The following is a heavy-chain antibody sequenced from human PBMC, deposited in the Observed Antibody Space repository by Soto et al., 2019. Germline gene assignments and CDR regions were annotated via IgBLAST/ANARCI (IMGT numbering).Heavy chain of an antibody. J-gene: IGHJ4*02. CDR2: ISGSGGST. Sequence: SLRLSCSSSLFTFSSYAMSLVRQAPWKGLEWVSAISGSGGSTYYADSVKGRFTISRDNSKNTLYLQMNSPRAEDTAVYYCANPDYASFEYWGQGTLVTVSS. V-gene: IGHV3-23*01. CDR1: LFTFSSYA. CDR3: ANPDYASFEY. D-gene: IGHD3-16*01.